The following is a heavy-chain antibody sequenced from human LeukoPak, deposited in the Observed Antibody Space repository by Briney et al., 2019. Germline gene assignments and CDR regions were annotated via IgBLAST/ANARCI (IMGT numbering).Heavy chain of an antibody. CDR3: ARGRVSSSTWYSTYYYYFYMDV. D-gene: IGHD1-1*01. V-gene: IGHV4-59*01. CDR1: GGSISSYY. CDR2: VDHTGST. Sequence: SETLSLTCTVSGGSISSYYWTWIRQPPGKGLEWIGYVDHTGSTNFNPSLNGRVSISRDTTNNLFSLRLRSVTAADTAVYFCARGRVSSSTWYSTYYYYFYMDVWGKATTVTVSS. J-gene: IGHJ6*03.